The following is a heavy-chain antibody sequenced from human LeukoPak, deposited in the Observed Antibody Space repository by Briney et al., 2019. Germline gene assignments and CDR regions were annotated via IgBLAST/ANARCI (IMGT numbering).Heavy chain of an antibody. J-gene: IGHJ4*02. Sequence: GGSLRLSCAASGFTFSSYAMSGVRQAPGKGLEWVSAISGSGGSTYYADSVKGRFTISRDNAKNLLFLQMNSLRAEDTAVYYCARMNYVSTGWGAPFDYWGQGTLVTVSS. CDR3: ARMNYVSTGWGAPFDY. CDR1: GFTFSSYA. CDR2: ISGSGGST. V-gene: IGHV3-23*01. D-gene: IGHD3-16*01.